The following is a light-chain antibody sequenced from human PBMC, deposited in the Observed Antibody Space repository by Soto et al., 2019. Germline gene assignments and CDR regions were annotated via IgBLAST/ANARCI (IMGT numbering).Light chain of an antibody. Sequence: EIVLTQSACTLSLSPGERATLSCGASQSVSNNYLAWYQQKPGQAPRLLIYGASKRATGIPDRFSGSGSGTDFTLTISRLEPEDFAVYYCQQYGSSGTFGQGTKVDIK. CDR2: GAS. CDR1: QSVSNNY. J-gene: IGKJ1*01. V-gene: IGKV3-20*01. CDR3: QQYGSSGT.